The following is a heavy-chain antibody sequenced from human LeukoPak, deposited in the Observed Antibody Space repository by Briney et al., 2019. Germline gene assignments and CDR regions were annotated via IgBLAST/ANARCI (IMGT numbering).Heavy chain of an antibody. V-gene: IGHV3-73*01. J-gene: IGHJ6*02. CDR2: IRTKADSYAT. CDR1: GFTFSGSA. D-gene: IGHD6-13*01. CDR3: TRLRPAGTESYFYYAMDV. Sequence: QAGGSLGLSCAGSGFTFSGSAIHWVRQASGKGLDWVGRIRTKADSYATAYAASMKGRFTISRDDSLNTAYLQMNSLQPEDTAVYYCTRLRPAGTESYFYYAMDVWGQGTTVTVSS.